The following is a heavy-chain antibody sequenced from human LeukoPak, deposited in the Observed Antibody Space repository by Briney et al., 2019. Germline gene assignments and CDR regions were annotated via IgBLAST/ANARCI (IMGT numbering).Heavy chain of an antibody. CDR3: ARDKTIAVAGLFDY. D-gene: IGHD6-19*01. CDR2: IYTSGST. V-gene: IGHV4-4*07. Sequence: SETLSLTCTVSGGSISSYYWSWIRQPAGKGLEWIGRIYTSGSTNYNPSLKSRVTMSVDTSKNQLSLKLSSVTAADTAVYYCARDKTIAVAGLFDYSGQGTLVTVSS. CDR1: GGSISSYY. J-gene: IGHJ4*02.